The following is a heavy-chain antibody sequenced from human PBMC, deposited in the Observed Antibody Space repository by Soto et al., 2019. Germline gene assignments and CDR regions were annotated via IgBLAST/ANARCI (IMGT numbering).Heavy chain of an antibody. J-gene: IGHJ5*02. CDR3: ARSGRYYPARNWFGP. CDR1: GYTFTSYG. Sequence: QVQLVQSGAEMKNPGASVKVSCKASGYTFTSYGISWVRQAPGQGLEWMGWISGFNDDTNHAQKLQGRVTMTKDTSTSTAYRELRSLKSDDTAVYYCARSGRYYPARNWFGPWGQGTLVTVSS. V-gene: IGHV1-18*01. D-gene: IGHD3-10*01. CDR2: ISGFNDDT.